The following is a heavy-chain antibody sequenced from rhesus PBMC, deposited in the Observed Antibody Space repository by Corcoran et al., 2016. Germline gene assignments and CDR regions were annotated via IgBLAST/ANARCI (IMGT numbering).Heavy chain of an antibody. D-gene: IGHD4-23*01. CDR1: GYSISSGYY. CDR3: ARHSDTVTTFGLDS. Sequence: QVQLQESGPGLVKPSETLSLTCAVSGYSISSGYYWGWIRQSPGKGKEYIGYISGGTGSTYYNPSLKSRVTISKDSSKNQFSLKLTSVTAADTAFYFCARHSDTVTTFGLDSWGQGVVVTVSS. J-gene: IGHJ6*01. CDR2: ISGGTGST. V-gene: IGHV4-99*01.